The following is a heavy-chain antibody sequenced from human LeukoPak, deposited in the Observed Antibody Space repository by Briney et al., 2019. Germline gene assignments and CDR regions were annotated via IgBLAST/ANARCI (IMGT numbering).Heavy chain of an antibody. CDR2: IYYSGST. D-gene: IGHD2-15*01. CDR1: GGSISSCY. Sequence: SETLSLTCTVSGGSISSCYWSWIRQPPGKGLEWIGYIYYSGSTNYNPSLKSRVTISVDTSKNQFSLKLSSVTAADTAVYYCARRPDCSGGSCPGWFDPWGQGTLVTVSS. V-gene: IGHV4-59*08. CDR3: ARRPDCSGGSCPGWFDP. J-gene: IGHJ5*02.